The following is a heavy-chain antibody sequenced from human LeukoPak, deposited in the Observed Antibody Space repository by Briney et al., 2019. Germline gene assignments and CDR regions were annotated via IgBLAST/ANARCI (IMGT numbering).Heavy chain of an antibody. Sequence: ASVKVSCKASGYIFVGYYMHWVRQAPGQGLEWMGWINPNSGATIYAQNFQGRVTMTRDTSISTAYMELSRLRSDDTAVYYCARDLRGSANWFDPWGQGTLVTVSS. CDR1: GYIFVGYY. CDR2: INPNSGAT. D-gene: IGHD3-10*01. CDR3: ARDLRGSANWFDP. J-gene: IGHJ5*02. V-gene: IGHV1-2*02.